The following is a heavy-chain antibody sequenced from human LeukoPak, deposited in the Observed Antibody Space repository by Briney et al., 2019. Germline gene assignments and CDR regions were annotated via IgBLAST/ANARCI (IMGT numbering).Heavy chain of an antibody. J-gene: IGHJ4*02. V-gene: IGHV3-21*01. D-gene: IGHD7-27*01. Sequence: GGSLRLSCAASGFTFSSYSMNWVRQAPGKGLEWVSSISSSSSYIFYADSVKGRFTISRDNAKDSLYLQMNSLRAEDTAVYYCARDYRWGFDYWGQGTLVTVSS. CDR2: ISSSSSYI. CDR3: ARDYRWGFDY. CDR1: GFTFSSYS.